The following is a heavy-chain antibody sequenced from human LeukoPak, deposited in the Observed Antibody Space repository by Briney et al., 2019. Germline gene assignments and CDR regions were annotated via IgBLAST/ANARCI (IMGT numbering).Heavy chain of an antibody. CDR3: AKDPRGNYYGSGSYLGY. V-gene: IGHV3-48*03. J-gene: IGHJ4*02. D-gene: IGHD3-10*01. CDR2: ISNSGSII. CDR1: GFTFTNYE. Sequence: PGGSLRLSCAASGFTFTNYEMNWVRQAPGKGLEWVSYISNSGSIIYYADSVKGRFTVSRDNSKNTLYLQMNSLRAEDTAVCYCAKDPRGNYYGSGSYLGYWGQGTLVTVSS.